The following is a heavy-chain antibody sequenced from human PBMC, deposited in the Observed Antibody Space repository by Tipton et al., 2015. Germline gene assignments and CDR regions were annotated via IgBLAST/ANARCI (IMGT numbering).Heavy chain of an antibody. CDR3: ARLTVMVSGPPDY. J-gene: IGHJ4*02. CDR1: GYTFSSYG. Sequence: QSGPEVKKPGASVKVSCKASGYTFSSYGISWVRQAPGQGLEWMGWISAYSGNTNHAEKFQGRVTMTTDTSTSTAYMELRSLRSDDTAVYYCARLTVMVSGPPDYWGQGILVTVSS. CDR2: ISAYSGNT. V-gene: IGHV1-18*01. D-gene: IGHD2-8*01.